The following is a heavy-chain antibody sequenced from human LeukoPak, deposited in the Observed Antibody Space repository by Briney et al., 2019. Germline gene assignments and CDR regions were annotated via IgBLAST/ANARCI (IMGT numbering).Heavy chain of an antibody. CDR2: ISAYNGNT. CDR3: AREPTDEAPQEGSFDY. V-gene: IGHV1-18*01. J-gene: IGHJ4*02. CDR1: GYTFTSYG. D-gene: IGHD6-6*01. Sequence: ASVKVSCKASGYTFTSYGISWVRQAPGQGLEWMGWISAYNGNTNYAQKLQGRVTMTTDTSTSTACMELRSLRSDDTAVYYCAREPTDEAPQEGSFDYWGQGTLVTVSS.